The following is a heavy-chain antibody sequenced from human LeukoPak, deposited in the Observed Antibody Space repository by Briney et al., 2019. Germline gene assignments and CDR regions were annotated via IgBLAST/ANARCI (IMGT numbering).Heavy chain of an antibody. CDR1: GGSLSSYY. CDR3: ARAGVVVPAAISWFDP. Sequence: SETLSLTCAVYGGSLSSYYWSWIRQPPGKGLEWIGEINHSGSTNYNPSLKSRVTISVDTSKNQFSLKLSSVTAADTAVYYCARAGVVVPAAISWFDPWGQGTLVTVSS. D-gene: IGHD2-2*01. CDR2: INHSGST. V-gene: IGHV4-34*01. J-gene: IGHJ5*02.